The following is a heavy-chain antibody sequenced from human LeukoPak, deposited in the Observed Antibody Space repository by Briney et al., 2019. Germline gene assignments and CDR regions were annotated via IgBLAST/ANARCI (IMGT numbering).Heavy chain of an antibody. CDR1: GWSISSGGYY. D-gene: IGHD3-3*01. CDR3: GRMEYYFDY. CDR2: IYYSGST. V-gene: IGHV4-61*08. Sequence: PSETLSLTCTVSGWSISSGGYYWSWIRQPPGKGLEWIGYIYYSGSTNYNPSLKSRVTMSADTSKNQFSLRLSSVTAADTAVYYCGRMEYYFDYWGQGTLVTVSS. J-gene: IGHJ4*02.